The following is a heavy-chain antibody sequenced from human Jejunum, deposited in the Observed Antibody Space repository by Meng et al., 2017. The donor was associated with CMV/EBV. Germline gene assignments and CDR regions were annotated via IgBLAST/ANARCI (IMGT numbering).Heavy chain of an antibody. Sequence: ALLRVGRAPATGLEWVAGVSSDSVNIGYSASVKGRFTISSDNATNSLYLQMNSLKTEDTALYYCAKDLSTGTIRPSSYYYYGLDVWGQGTTVTVSS. D-gene: IGHD1-7*01. J-gene: IGHJ6*02. CDR3: AKDLSTGTIRPSSYYYYGLDV. CDR2: VSSDSVNI. V-gene: IGHV3-9*01. CDR1: A.